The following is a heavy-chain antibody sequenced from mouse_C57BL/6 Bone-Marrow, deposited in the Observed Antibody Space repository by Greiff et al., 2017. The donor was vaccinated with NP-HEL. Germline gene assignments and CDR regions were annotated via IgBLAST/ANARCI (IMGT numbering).Heavy chain of an antibody. CDR1: GFTFSSYG. CDR2: ISSGGSYT. V-gene: IGHV5-6*01. CDR3: ARRDAFFAY. Sequence: EVQLQESGGDLVKPGGSLKLSCAASGFTFSSYGMSWVRQTPDKRLEWVATISSGGSYTYYPDSVKGRFTISRDNAKNTLYLQMSSLKSEDTAMYYCARRDAFFAYWGQGTLVTVSA. J-gene: IGHJ3*01.